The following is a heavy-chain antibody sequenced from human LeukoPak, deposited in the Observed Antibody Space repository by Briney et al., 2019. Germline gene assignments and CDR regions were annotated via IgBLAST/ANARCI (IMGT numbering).Heavy chain of an antibody. J-gene: IGHJ6*03. Sequence: SGGSLRLSCAASGFTFSSYWMHWVRQVPGKGLVWVSRIDSDGSTTTYADSVKGRFTISRDNAKNTLYLQMNSLRAEDTAVYYCASTLLWFGEQSHYCYYMDVWGKGTTVTVSS. D-gene: IGHD3-10*01. V-gene: IGHV3-74*01. CDR2: IDSDGSTT. CDR1: GFTFSSYW. CDR3: ASTLLWFGEQSHYCYYMDV.